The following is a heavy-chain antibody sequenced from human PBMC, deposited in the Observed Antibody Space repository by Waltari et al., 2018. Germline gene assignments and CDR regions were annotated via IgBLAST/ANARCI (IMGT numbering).Heavy chain of an antibody. J-gene: IGHJ4*02. D-gene: IGHD2-15*01. CDR2: VHSSGKT. V-gene: IGHV4-4*02. Sequence: QVQLQESGPGLVKPSGTLSLTCAVSGDSMSGRDWWSWVRQAPGKGLEWVGQVHSSGKTHYSPSLESRVTVSIDTSNKQFSLILTSATAADTAVYYCARDRGRGLYFDSWGQGTLVTVSP. CDR3: ARDRGRGLYFDS. CDR1: GDSMSGRDW.